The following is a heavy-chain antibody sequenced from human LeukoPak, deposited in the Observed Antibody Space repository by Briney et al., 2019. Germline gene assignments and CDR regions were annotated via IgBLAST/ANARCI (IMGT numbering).Heavy chain of an antibody. J-gene: IGHJ4*02. CDR3: ARVGYNSGWYEY. V-gene: IGHV3-33*01. CDR1: GFTFSRYG. Sequence: PGGSLRLPCAASGFTFSRYGMHWVRQAPGKGLEWVAAIWEDGTNIHYGDSVKSRFTISRDNSKNMLYLQMNSLRVEDTAVYYCARVGYNSGWYEYWGQGTLVTVSS. D-gene: IGHD6-19*01. CDR2: IWEDGTNI.